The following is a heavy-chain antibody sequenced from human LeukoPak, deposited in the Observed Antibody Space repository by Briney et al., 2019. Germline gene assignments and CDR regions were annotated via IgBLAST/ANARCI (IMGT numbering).Heavy chain of an antibody. CDR3: AREYRNRGHD. D-gene: IGHD5-12*01. J-gene: IGHJ4*02. Sequence: PTGRSLRLSCAASGFTFSSDWMHWVRQAPGKGLVWVSRINGDGSSTSHADSVKGRFTISRDNAKNTLFLQMNSLRVEDTAVYYCAREYRNRGHDWGQGTLVTVSS. CDR2: INGDGSST. CDR1: GFTFSSDW. V-gene: IGHV3-74*01.